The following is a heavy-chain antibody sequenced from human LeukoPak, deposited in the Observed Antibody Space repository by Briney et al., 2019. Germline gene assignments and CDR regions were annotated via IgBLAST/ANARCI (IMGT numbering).Heavy chain of an antibody. Sequence: PGGSLRLSCAASGFTSSSSWMHWVRQVPGKGLVWVSRLNSDGSSINYADSVKGRFTISRDNAENTLYLQMNSLRVEDTAVYYCARGVAGTLDYWGQGTLVTVSS. D-gene: IGHD6-19*01. V-gene: IGHV3-74*01. J-gene: IGHJ4*02. CDR2: LNSDGSSI. CDR3: ARGVAGTLDY. CDR1: GFTSSSSW.